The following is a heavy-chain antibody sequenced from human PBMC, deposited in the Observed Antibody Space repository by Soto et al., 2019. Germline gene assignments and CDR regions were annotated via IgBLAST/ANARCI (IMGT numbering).Heavy chain of an antibody. CDR3: ARQALYGSGNTYYYGMDV. CDR1: GFTFSSYE. J-gene: IGHJ6*02. Sequence: EVQLVESGGGLVQPGGSLRLSCAASGFTFSSYEMNWVRQAPGKVLEWVSYISSSGSTIYYADSVKGRFTISRDNAKNSLYLQMNSLRAEDTAVYYCARQALYGSGNTYYYGMDVWGQGTTVTVSS. CDR2: ISSSGSTI. D-gene: IGHD3-10*01. V-gene: IGHV3-48*03.